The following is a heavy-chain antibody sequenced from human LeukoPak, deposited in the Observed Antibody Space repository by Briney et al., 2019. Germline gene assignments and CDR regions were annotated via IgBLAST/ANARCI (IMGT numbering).Heavy chain of an antibody. CDR2: ISSSNSYI. J-gene: IGHJ4*02. V-gene: IGHV3-21*01. CDR1: GFTFSSYS. CDR3: ARPSGRKWLRKNEYYFDY. Sequence: PGGSLRLSCAASGFTFSSYSMNWVRQAPGKGLEWVSSISSSNSYIYYADSVKGRFTISRDNSKNSLYLQMNSLRAEDTAVYYCARPSGRKWLRKNEYYFDYWGQGTLVTVSS. D-gene: IGHD5-12*01.